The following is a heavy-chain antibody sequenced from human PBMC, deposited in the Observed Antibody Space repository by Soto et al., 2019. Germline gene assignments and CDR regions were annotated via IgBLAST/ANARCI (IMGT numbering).Heavy chain of an antibody. D-gene: IGHD2-15*01. CDR2: IYYSGGT. CDR1: GGSISTRTYY. Sequence: QLQLQESGPGLVKPSETLSLTCTVSGGSISTRTYYWGWIRQPPGKGLEWIGSIYYSGGTYYNPSLKSRVTISVDTSKNQLSLKLTSVTATDTAVYFCARHLICSGGSCHNYFDYWGQGTLVTVSS. V-gene: IGHV4-39*01. CDR3: ARHLICSGGSCHNYFDY. J-gene: IGHJ4*02.